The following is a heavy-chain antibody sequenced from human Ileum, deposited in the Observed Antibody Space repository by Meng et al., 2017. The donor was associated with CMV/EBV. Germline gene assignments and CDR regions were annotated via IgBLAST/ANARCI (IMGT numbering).Heavy chain of an antibody. CDR3: ARDSEGYCSSTSCRSYWYFDL. Sequence: SETLSLTCAVYGGSFSGYYWSWIRQPPGKGLEWIGEINHSGSTNYNPSLKSRVTISVDTSKNQFSLKLSSVTAADTAVYYCARDSEGYCSSTSCRSYWYFDLWGRGTLVTVSS. CDR1: GGSFSGYY. J-gene: IGHJ2*01. CDR2: INHSGST. D-gene: IGHD2-2*01. V-gene: IGHV4-34*01.